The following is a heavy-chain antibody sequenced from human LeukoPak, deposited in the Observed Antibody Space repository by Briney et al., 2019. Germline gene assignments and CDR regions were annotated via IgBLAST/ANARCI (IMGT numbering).Heavy chain of an antibody. D-gene: IGHD5-12*01. J-gene: IGHJ4*02. CDR1: DGSMSSNIYY. CDR2: IFYSGSA. V-gene: IGHV4-39*01. CDR3: ARRQAWRPLDY. Sequence: SETLSLTCTVSDGSMSSNIYYWGWIRQPPGKGLEWIGNIFYSGSASYNASLKSRVTISIDTSKNQFSLSLTSVTAADTAVYYCARRQAWRPLDYWGQGTLVTVSS.